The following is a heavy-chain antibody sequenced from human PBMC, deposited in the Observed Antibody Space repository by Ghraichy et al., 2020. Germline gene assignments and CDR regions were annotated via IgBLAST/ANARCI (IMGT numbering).Heavy chain of an antibody. CDR2: ISTSGGIT. CDR3: ARGSRGGMDV. CDR1: GFTFSSYA. J-gene: IGHJ6*02. V-gene: IGHV3-23*01. Sequence: GEPLNITCAASGFTFSSYAMNWVRQAPGKGLEWVSSISTSGGITYYADSVKGHFTISRDNAKNSLYLEMNSLRAEDTGLYYCARGSRGGMDVWGQGTTVTVFS.